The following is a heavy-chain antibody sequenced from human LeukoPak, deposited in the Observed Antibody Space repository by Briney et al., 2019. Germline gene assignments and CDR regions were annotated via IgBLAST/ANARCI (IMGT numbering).Heavy chain of an antibody. J-gene: IGHJ4*02. CDR1: GFTFSRSW. D-gene: IGHD1-26*01. V-gene: IGHV3-7*01. CDR3: ARDPDPIVGVSFDY. Sequence: GGSLRLSCAASGFTFSRSWMNWVRRAPGKGLEWVANINQDGSERFYVDSVKGRFTISRDNAKNSLYLQMNSLRAEDTAVYYCARDPDPIVGVSFDYWGQGTLVTVSS. CDR2: INQDGSER.